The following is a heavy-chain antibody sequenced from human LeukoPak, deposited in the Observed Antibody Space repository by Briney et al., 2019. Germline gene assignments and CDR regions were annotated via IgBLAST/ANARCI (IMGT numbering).Heavy chain of an antibody. CDR2: IHHSGST. D-gene: IGHD4-17*01. CDR3: TRQSGTVTPIDY. CDR1: SGSLSGYS. J-gene: IGHJ4*02. V-gene: IGHV4-34*01. Sequence: TLFLTCAVSSGSLSGYSWGWIRQAPGKGLDWIGEIHHSGSTTYNSSLKNRVTISLDKPKSQFSLILTSVTAADTAVYYCTRQSGTVTPIDYWGQGILVTVSS.